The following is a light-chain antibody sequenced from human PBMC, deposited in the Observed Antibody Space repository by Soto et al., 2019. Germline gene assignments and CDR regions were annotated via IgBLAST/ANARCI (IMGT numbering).Light chain of an antibody. CDR1: QSVSSY. V-gene: IGKV3-11*01. Sequence: GVSQSVAALSLSPGERATLSCRASQSVSSYLAWYQQKPGQAPRLLIYDASNRATGIPARFSGSGSGTDFTLTISSLEPEDFAVYYCKQRSNFLITFGQGTRLEIK. CDR3: KQRSNFLIT. J-gene: IGKJ5*01. CDR2: DAS.